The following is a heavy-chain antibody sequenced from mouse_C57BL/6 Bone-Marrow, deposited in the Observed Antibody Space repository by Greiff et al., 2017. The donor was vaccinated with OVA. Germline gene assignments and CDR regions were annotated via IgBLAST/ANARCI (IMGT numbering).Heavy chain of an antibody. CDR1: GYTFTSYG. CDR3: ARYIATVVATDAMDY. D-gene: IGHD1-1*01. CDR2: IYPRSGNT. V-gene: IGHV1-81*01. J-gene: IGHJ4*01. Sequence: VQLQQSGAELARPGASVKLSCKASGYTFTSYGISWVKQRTGQGLEWIGEIYPRSGNTYYNEKFKGKATLTADKSSSTAYMELRSLTSEDSAVYFCARYIATVVATDAMDYWGQGTSVTVSS.